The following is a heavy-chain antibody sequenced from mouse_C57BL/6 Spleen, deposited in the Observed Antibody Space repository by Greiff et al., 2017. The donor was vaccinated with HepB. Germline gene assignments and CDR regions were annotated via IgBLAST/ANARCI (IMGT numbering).Heavy chain of an antibody. CDR3: ARGLRRDFDY. J-gene: IGHJ2*01. CDR1: GYTFTSYW. Sequence: VQLQQPGAELVMPGASVKLSCKASGYTFTSYWMHWVKQRPGQGLEWIGEIDPSDSYTNYNQKFKGKSTLTVDKSSSTAYMQLSSLTSEDSAVYYGARGLRRDFDYWGQGTTLTVSS. CDR2: IDPSDSYT. V-gene: IGHV1-69*01. D-gene: IGHD2-4*01.